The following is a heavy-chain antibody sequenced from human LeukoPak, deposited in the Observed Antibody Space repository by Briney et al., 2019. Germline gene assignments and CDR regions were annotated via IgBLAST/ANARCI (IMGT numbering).Heavy chain of an antibody. CDR2: MYSGGTT. Sequence: SGTLSLTCTVSDGSLNGYYWSWIRQPPGKGLDWIGYMYSGGTTNYSPSLKSRVTISVDTSKNQFSLKLSSVTAADTAVYYCARVIAARVDAFDIWGQGTMVTVSS. CDR3: ARVIAARVDAFDI. D-gene: IGHD6-6*01. CDR1: DGSLNGYY. J-gene: IGHJ3*02. V-gene: IGHV4-59*01.